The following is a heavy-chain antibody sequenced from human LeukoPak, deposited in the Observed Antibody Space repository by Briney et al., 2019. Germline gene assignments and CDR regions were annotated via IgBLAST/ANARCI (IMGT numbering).Heavy chain of an antibody. J-gene: IGHJ3*02. D-gene: IGHD4-17*01. V-gene: IGHV4-30-2*01. Sequence: SQTLSLTCAVSGGSLSSGGYSWRWLRQPPGTGLEWIGYIYHSGSTYYNPSLKSRVTISVDRSKNQFSLKLSSVTAADTAVYYCARVGKDYGDYVGAFDIWGQGTMVTVSS. CDR2: IYHSGST. CDR1: GGSLSSGGYS. CDR3: ARVGKDYGDYVGAFDI.